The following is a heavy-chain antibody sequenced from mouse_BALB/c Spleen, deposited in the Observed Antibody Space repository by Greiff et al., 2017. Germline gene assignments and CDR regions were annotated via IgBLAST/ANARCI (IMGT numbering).Heavy chain of an antibody. CDR2: ISDGGSYT. V-gene: IGHV5-4*02. J-gene: IGHJ3*01. CDR1: GFTFSDYY. CDR3: VGTTSWFAY. Sequence: EVNVVESGGGLVKPGGSLKLSCAASGFTFSDYYMYWVRQTPEKRLEWVATISDGGSYTYYPDSVKGRFTISRDNAKNNLYLQMSSLKSEDTAMYYCVGTTSWFAYWGQGTLVTVSA. D-gene: IGHD2-14*01.